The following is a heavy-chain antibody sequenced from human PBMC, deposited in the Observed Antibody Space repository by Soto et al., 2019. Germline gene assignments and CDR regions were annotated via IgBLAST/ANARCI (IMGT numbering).Heavy chain of an antibody. D-gene: IGHD3-10*01. J-gene: IGHJ3*02. Sequence: QVQLQQSGPGLVKPSQTLSLTCAISGDSVSSNSAAWNWIRQSPSRGLEWLGRTYYRSKWYNDYALSVKSRITIKPDTSKNQFSLQLNSVTPEDTAVYYCARGITMVRGAYDAFDIWGQGTMVTVSS. CDR2: TYYRSKWYN. V-gene: IGHV6-1*01. CDR3: ARGITMVRGAYDAFDI. CDR1: GDSVSSNSAA.